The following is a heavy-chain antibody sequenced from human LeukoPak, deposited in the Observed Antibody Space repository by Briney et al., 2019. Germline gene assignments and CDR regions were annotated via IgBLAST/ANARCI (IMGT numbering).Heavy chain of an antibody. CDR2: ISSNGGST. D-gene: IGHD2-2*01. V-gene: IGHV3-64D*06. CDR1: GFTFSSYA. CDR3: VLSWSSTSPDSDHYYGMDV. J-gene: IGHJ6*04. Sequence: GGSLRLSGSASGFTFSSYAMHWVRQAPGKGLEYVSAISSNGGSTYYADSVKGRFTIPRDNSKNTLYLQMSSLRAEDTAVYYCVLSWSSTSPDSDHYYGMDVWGKGTTVTVSS.